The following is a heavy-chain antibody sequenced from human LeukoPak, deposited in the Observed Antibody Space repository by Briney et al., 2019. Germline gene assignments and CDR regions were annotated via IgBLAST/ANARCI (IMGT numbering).Heavy chain of an antibody. CDR3: ARESLLTILRYFDWLYRGYFDY. J-gene: IGHJ4*02. CDR2: IKQDGSEK. V-gene: IGHV3-7*01. Sequence: GGSLRLSCAASGFTFSSYWMSWVRQAPGRGLEWVANIKQDGSEKYYVDSVKGRFTISRDNAKNSLYLQMNSLRAEDTAVYYCARESLLTILRYFDWLYRGYFDYWGQGTLVTVSS. CDR1: GFTFSSYW. D-gene: IGHD3-9*01.